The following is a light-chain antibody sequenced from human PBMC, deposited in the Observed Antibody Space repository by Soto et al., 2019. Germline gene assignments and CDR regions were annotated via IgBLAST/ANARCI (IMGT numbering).Light chain of an antibody. CDR2: KAS. CDR3: QQYNSYPA. CDR1: QSISSW. V-gene: IGKV1-5*03. Sequence: DIQMTQSPSTLSASVGDRVTITCRASQSISSWLAWYQQKTGKAPKLLIYKASNLESGVPSRFSGSGSGTEFTLTISSLQPDDFATYYCQQYNSYPAFGQGTKVELK. J-gene: IGKJ1*01.